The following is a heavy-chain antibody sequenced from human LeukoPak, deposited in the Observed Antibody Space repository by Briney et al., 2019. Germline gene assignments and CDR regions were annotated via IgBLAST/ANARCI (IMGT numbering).Heavy chain of an antibody. CDR1: GFTFSSYW. Sequence: GGSLRLSCAASGFTFSSYWMSWVRQAPGKGLEWVADINQDGSEKYYVDSVKGRFTISRDNAKNSLYLQMNSLRAEDTAVYYCARRCSGGSCYPRAEYFQHWGQGTLVTVSS. D-gene: IGHD2-15*01. V-gene: IGHV3-7*03. J-gene: IGHJ1*01. CDR2: INQDGSEK. CDR3: ARRCSGGSCYPRAEYFQH.